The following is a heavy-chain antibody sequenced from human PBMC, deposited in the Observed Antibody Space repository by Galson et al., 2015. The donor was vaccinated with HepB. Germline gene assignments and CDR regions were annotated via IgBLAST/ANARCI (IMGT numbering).Heavy chain of an antibody. CDR3: ARDSSRVRGLTGYCDMDV. D-gene: IGHD3-10*01. J-gene: IGHJ6*02. CDR2: ISYDGSNK. V-gene: IGHV3-30-3*01. Sequence: SLRLSCAASGFTFSTCAMHWVRQAPGKGLEWVAVISYDGSNKYYADSVKGRFTISRDNSKKTLYLQMNSLRIEDTAAYYCARDSSRVRGLTGYCDMDVWGQGTTVTVSS. CDR1: GFTFSTCA.